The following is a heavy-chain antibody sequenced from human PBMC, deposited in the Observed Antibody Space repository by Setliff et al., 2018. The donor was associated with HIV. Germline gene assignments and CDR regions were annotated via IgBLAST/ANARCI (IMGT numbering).Heavy chain of an antibody. D-gene: IGHD6-13*01. V-gene: IGHV4-34*01. Sequence: GSLRLSCAASGFTFSRYGMHWVRQAPGKGLEWIAEINHSGMTNYNSSLKRRVTMSVDRSKNHFSLRLSSVTAADTAVYYCARGGSRGSWYWDYWGQGTLVTVSS. CDR3: ARGGSRGSWYWDY. CDR1: GFTFSRYG. CDR2: INHSGMT. J-gene: IGHJ4*02.